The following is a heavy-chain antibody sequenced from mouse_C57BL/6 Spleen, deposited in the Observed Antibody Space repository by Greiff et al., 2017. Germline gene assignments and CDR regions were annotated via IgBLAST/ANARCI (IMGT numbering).Heavy chain of an antibody. D-gene: IGHD1-1*01. Sequence: QVQLKESGAELVKPGASVKLSCKASGYTFTEYTIHWVKQRTGQGLEWIGWFYPGSGSIKYNEKFKDKATLTADKSSSTVYMELSRLTSADSAVYFFARLERNYYFSSYGYFDVWGTGSTVTFSS. V-gene: IGHV1-62-2*01. CDR2: FYPGSGSI. CDR1: GYTFTEYT. J-gene: IGHJ1*03. CDR3: ARLERNYYFSSYGYFDV.